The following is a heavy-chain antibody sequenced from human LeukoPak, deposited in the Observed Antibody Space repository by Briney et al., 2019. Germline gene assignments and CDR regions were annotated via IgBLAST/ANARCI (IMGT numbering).Heavy chain of an antibody. CDR2: IYYSGST. CDR3: ARRDRSYCSSTSCPFDP. D-gene: IGHD2-2*01. Sequence: SETLSLTCTVSGGSISSSSYYWGWIRQPPGKGLEWIGSIYYSGSTYYNPSLKSRVTISVDTSKNQFSLKLSSVTAADTAVYYCARRDRSYCSSTSCPFDPRGQGTLVTVSS. V-gene: IGHV4-39*01. J-gene: IGHJ5*02. CDR1: GGSISSSSYY.